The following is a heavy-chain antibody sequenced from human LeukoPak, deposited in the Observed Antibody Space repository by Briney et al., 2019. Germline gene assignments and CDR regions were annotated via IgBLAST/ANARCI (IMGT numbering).Heavy chain of an antibody. CDR3: TTGASGSYYVFEY. CDR2: ISYDGSNK. J-gene: IGHJ4*02. V-gene: IGHV3-30-3*01. D-gene: IGHD1-26*01. Sequence: GRSLRLSCAASGFTFSSYAMHWVRQAPGKGLERVAVISYDGSNKYYADSVKGRFTISRDNSKNTLYLQMNSLRAEDTAVYYCTTGASGSYYVFEYWGQGTLVTVSS. CDR1: GFTFSSYA.